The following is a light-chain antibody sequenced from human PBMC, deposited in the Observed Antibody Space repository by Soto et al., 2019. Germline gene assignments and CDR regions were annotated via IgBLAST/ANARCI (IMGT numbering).Light chain of an antibody. CDR3: SSHASRSTLI. CDR2: DVS. Sequence: QSVLTQPASVSGSPGQSTTVSCTGTSSDIGSYNEVSWYQQRPGRAPKLMIYDVSNRPSGVSNRFSGSKSGNTASLTISGLQAEDEADYYCSSHASRSTLIFGGGTKLTVL. V-gene: IGLV2-14*03. CDR1: SSDIGSYNE. J-gene: IGLJ2*01.